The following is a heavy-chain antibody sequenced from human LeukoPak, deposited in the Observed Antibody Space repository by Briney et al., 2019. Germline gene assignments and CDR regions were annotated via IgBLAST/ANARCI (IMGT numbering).Heavy chain of an antibody. CDR1: RFTFSNYW. V-gene: IGHV3-7*01. Sequence: LSGGSLRLSCVASRFTFSNYWMSWVRQAPGKGLEWVANINQDGSKKVYADSMKGRFTISRDNAKNTLYLQMNSLRAEDTAVYYCAKLRAGSYYDYWGQGTLVTVSS. CDR3: AKLRAGSYYDY. CDR2: INQDGSKK. D-gene: IGHD1-26*01. J-gene: IGHJ4*02.